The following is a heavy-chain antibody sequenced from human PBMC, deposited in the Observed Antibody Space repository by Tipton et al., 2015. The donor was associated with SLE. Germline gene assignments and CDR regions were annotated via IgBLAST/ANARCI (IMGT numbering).Heavy chain of an antibody. Sequence: TLSLTCTVSGGSISSYYWSWIRQPPGKGLEWIGEINHSGSTNYNPSLKSRVTISVDTSKNQFSLKLSSVTAADTAVYYCARDRGGSEEYWGQGTLVTVSS. CDR2: INHSGST. D-gene: IGHD3-10*01. CDR1: GGSISSYY. CDR3: ARDRGGSEEY. V-gene: IGHV4-34*01. J-gene: IGHJ4*02.